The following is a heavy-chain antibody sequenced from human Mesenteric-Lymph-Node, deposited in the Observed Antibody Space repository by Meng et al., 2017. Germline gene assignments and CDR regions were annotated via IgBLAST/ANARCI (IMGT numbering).Heavy chain of an antibody. Sequence: HMPCKEYCPKLWHTTHTLRLSCTFSGFSLSTSGVGVGWIRQPPGKALEWLALIYWNDDKRYSPSLKSRLTITKDTSKDHVVLTMSNMDPVDTATYFCAHRHTMITSWFDPWGPGTLVTVSS. D-gene: IGHD3-22*01. CDR3: AHRHTMITSWFDP. CDR1: GFSLSTSGVG. V-gene: IGHV2-5*01. CDR2: IYWNDDK. J-gene: IGHJ5*02.